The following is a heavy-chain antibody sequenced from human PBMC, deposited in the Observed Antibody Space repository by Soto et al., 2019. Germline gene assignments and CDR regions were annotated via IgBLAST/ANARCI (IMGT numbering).Heavy chain of an antibody. Sequence: SETLSLTCTVSGGSISSYYWSWIRQPPGKGLEWIGYIYYSGSTNYNPSLKSRVTISVDTPKNQFSLKLSSVTAADTAVYYCARHYYDSSGYKGDAFDIWGQGTMVTVSS. V-gene: IGHV4-59*01. CDR2: IYYSGST. J-gene: IGHJ3*02. D-gene: IGHD3-22*01. CDR3: ARHYYDSSGYKGDAFDI. CDR1: GGSISSYY.